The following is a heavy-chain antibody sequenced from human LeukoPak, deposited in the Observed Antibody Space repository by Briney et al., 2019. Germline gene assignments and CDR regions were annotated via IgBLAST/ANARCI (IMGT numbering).Heavy chain of an antibody. V-gene: IGHV3-43*02. CDR2: ISGDGGST. CDR3: AKGPNPYCSSTSCYAP. CDR1: GFTFDDYA. D-gene: IGHD2-2*01. Sequence: GGSLRLSCAASGFTFDDYAMHWVRQAPGKGLEWVSLISGDGGSTYYADSVKCRFTISRDNSKNSLYLQMNSLRTEDTALYYCAKGPNPYCSSTSCYAPWGQGTLVTVSS. J-gene: IGHJ5*02.